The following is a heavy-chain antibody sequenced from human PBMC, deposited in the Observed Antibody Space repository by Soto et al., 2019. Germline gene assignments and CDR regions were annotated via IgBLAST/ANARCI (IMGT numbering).Heavy chain of an antibody. CDR2: INPSGGST. CDR3: ARGRGSLWFGVYYGMDV. D-gene: IGHD3-10*01. V-gene: IGHV1-46*01. J-gene: IGHJ6*02. Sequence: GASVKVSCKASGYTFTSYYMHWVRQAHGQGLEWMGIINPSGGSTSYAQKFQGRVTMTRDTSTSTVYMELSSLRSEDTAVYYCARGRGSLWFGVYYGMDVWGQGTTVTVSS. CDR1: GYTFTSYY.